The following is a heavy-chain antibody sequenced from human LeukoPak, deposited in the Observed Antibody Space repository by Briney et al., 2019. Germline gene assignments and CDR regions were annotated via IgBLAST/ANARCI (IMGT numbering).Heavy chain of an antibody. CDR2: ISGSADRT. CDR3: AKDRMAARLVDAFDI. Sequence: GGTLRLSCAASGFMFSNYDMSWVRQAPGKGLQWVSTISGSADRTDYADSVKGRFTISRDNSKNTLFLHMNSLRAEDTAVYYCAKDRMAARLVDAFDIWGQGTMVTVSS. V-gene: IGHV3-23*01. J-gene: IGHJ3*02. CDR1: GFMFSNYD. D-gene: IGHD5-24*01.